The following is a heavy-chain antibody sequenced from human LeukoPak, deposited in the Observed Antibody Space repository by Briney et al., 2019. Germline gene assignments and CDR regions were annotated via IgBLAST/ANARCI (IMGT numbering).Heavy chain of an antibody. D-gene: IGHD6-6*01. CDR1: GGSISSYY. CDR3: ARDTQQAALGSTYYYYYGMDV. Sequence: ASETLSLTCTVSGGSISSYYWSWIRQPPGKGLEWIGYIYYSGSTNYNPSLKSRVTISVDTSKNQISLKLSSVTAADTAVYYCARDTQQAALGSTYYYYYGMDVWGQGTTVTVSS. V-gene: IGHV4-59*01. J-gene: IGHJ6*02. CDR2: IYYSGST.